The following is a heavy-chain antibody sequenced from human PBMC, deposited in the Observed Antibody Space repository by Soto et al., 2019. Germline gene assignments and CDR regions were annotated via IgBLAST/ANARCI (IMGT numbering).Heavy chain of an antibody. Sequence: PGESLKISCKGSGNSFISNWIAWVRQMPGKGLEWMGIIYPGNSDTRYSPSFQGQVIISADTSISTAYLQWSSLKASDTAMYYCARTAAAGKYYYGMDVWGQGTTVTVSS. D-gene: IGHD6-13*01. CDR2: IYPGNSDT. CDR3: ARTAAAGKYYYGMDV. CDR1: GNSFISNW. J-gene: IGHJ6*02. V-gene: IGHV5-51*01.